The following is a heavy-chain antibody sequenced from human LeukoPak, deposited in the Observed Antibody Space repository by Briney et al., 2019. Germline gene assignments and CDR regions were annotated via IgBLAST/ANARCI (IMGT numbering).Heavy chain of an antibody. D-gene: IGHD3-10*01. J-gene: IGHJ6*03. CDR3: ANLPYPGSGSYKHYYYYYMDV. Sequence: PGGSLRLSCAASGFTFSSYGMSWVRQAPGKGLEWVSAISGSGGSTYYADSVKGRFTIPRDNSKNTLYLQMNSLRAEDTAVYYCANLPYPGSGSYKHYYYYYMDVWGKGTTVTISS. CDR2: ISGSGGST. CDR1: GFTFSSYG. V-gene: IGHV3-23*01.